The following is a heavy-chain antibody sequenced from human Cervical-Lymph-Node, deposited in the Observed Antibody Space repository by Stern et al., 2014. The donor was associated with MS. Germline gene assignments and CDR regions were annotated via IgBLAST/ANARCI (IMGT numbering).Heavy chain of an antibody. CDR1: GFTFGDYG. J-gene: IGHJ3*01. V-gene: IGHV3-49*05. CDR2: IKSKSSGGTT. CDR3: SRVRGFDV. Sequence: EVQLVESGGGLVKPGLSLRLSCSSSGFTFGDYGLTWIRQAPGKRLEWVGFIKSKSSGGTTEYAASVRGRFAISRDDSKNIAYLQMNSLKSEDTAMYFCSRVRGFDVWGLGTMVTVSA.